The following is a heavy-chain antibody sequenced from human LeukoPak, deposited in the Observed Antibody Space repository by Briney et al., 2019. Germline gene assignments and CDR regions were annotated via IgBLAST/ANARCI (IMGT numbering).Heavy chain of an antibody. CDR3: ARDPLAYCAGDCYHRFFDY. V-gene: IGHV1-18*01. CDR2: ISAYNGNT. Sequence: ASVKVSCKASGYTFTSYGISWVRQAPGQGLEWMGWISAYNGNTSYAPKLQGRVTMTTDTSTSTAYMELRSLRSDDAAVYYCARDPLAYCAGDCYHRFFDYWGQGTLVTVSS. J-gene: IGHJ4*02. D-gene: IGHD2-21*02. CDR1: GYTFTSYG.